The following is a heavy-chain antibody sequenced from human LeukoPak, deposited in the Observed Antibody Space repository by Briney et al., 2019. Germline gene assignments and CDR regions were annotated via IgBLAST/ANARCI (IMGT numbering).Heavy chain of an antibody. Sequence: SETLSLTCTVSSGSISGWYWSWIRQPPGKALEWIGYFFHRGSTNHNPSLKSRVTMSVDTPKNQFSLRLSSVTAANTAVYYCATWDTNWFDPWGQGILVTVSS. CDR1: SGSISGWY. D-gene: IGHD5-18*01. CDR2: FFHRGST. V-gene: IGHV4-59*08. J-gene: IGHJ5*02. CDR3: ATWDTNWFDP.